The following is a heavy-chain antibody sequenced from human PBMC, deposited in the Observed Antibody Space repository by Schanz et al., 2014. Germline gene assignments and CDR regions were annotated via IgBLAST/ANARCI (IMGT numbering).Heavy chain of an antibody. J-gene: IGHJ4*02. CDR2: ISGSGGST. CDR1: GFTFSTYA. Sequence: EAQLVESGGGLVQPGGSLRLSCAASGFTFSTYAMSWVRQALGKGLEWVSAISGSGGSTYYADSVKGRFTISRDNSKNTLYLQMNSLRAEDTAVYYCAKDPSHGDYDYYFDYWGQGTLVTVSS. V-gene: IGHV3-23*04. CDR3: AKDPSHGDYDYYFDY. D-gene: IGHD3-22*01.